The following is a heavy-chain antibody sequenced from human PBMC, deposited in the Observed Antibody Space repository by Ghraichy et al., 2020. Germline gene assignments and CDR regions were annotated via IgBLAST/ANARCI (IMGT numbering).Heavy chain of an antibody. V-gene: IGHV3-7*03. CDR3: AKALPGKAVFDS. D-gene: IGHD1-1*01. J-gene: IGHJ4*02. Sequence: GGSLRLSCAVSGFTFSSFWMTWVRQAPGKGLEWVANINEGGHGEYYVDSVKGRFTISRDNAKNSLYLQMSSLRAEDTAVYYCAKALPGKAVFDSWGQGTLVTISS. CDR1: GFTFSSFW. CDR2: INEGGHGE.